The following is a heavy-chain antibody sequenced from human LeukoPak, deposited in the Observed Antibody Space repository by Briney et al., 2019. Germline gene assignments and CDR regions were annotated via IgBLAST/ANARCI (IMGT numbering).Heavy chain of an antibody. Sequence: ASVKVSCKASGYTFTSYAISWVRQAPGQGLEWMGWISAYNGNTNYAQKLQGRVTITTDTSTSTAYMELRSLRSDDTAVYYCARDRGSSVKAWFDPWGQGTLVTVSS. CDR3: ARDRGSSVKAWFDP. CDR2: ISAYNGNT. D-gene: IGHD6-19*01. J-gene: IGHJ5*02. CDR1: GYTFTSYA. V-gene: IGHV1-18*01.